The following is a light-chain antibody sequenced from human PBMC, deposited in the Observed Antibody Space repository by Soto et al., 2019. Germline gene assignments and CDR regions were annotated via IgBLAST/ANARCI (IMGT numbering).Light chain of an antibody. CDR2: LGS. J-gene: IGKJ1*01. V-gene: IGKV2-28*01. CDR1: QILLHTNGNYY. Sequence: IGMTHSPLSLHVAPGELASISCTASQILLHTNGNYYLDCYLQKPRQSPQLRIYLGSNRASGVPDRCSGSGSGADFTLKISRVDAEYVGVYYCMQPLQSWTFGQGTKVDI. CDR3: MQPLQSWT.